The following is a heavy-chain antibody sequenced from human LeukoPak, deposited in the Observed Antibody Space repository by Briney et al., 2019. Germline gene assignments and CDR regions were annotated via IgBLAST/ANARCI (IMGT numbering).Heavy chain of an antibody. V-gene: IGHV3-23*01. Sequence: PGGSLRLSCAASGFTFSSYAMSWVRQAPGKGLEWVSAISGSAGSTYYADSVKGRFTISRDNSKNTLYLQMNSLRAEDTAVYYCAILSREYYGMDVWGQGTTVTVSS. CDR1: GFTFSSYA. D-gene: IGHD1-26*01. CDR2: ISGSAGST. J-gene: IGHJ6*02. CDR3: AILSREYYGMDV.